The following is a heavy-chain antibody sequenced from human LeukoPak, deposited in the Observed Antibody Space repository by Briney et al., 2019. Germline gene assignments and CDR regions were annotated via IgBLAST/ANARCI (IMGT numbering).Heavy chain of an antibody. V-gene: IGHV3-23*01. Sequence: PGGSLRLSCAASGFTFSSYAMSWVRQAPGRGLEWVSAISGSGGSTYYADSVKGRFTISRDNSKNTLYLQMNSLRAEDTAVYYCARDSGQLLQNWFDPWGQGTLVTVSS. CDR2: ISGSGGST. CDR3: ARDSGQLLQNWFDP. D-gene: IGHD2-2*01. CDR1: GFTFSSYA. J-gene: IGHJ5*02.